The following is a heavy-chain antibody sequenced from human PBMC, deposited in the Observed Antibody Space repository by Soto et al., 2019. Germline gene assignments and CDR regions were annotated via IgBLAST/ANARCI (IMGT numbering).Heavy chain of an antibody. V-gene: IGHV3-23*01. Sequence: PGGSLRLSCDASGFTFNFYGMHWVRQAPGKGLEWVSAISGSGGSTYYADSVKGRFTISRDNSKNTLYLQMNSLRAEDTAVYYCAKARAQYYDFWSGYPVDYWGQGTLVT. CDR1: GFTFNFYG. CDR2: ISGSGGST. CDR3: AKARAQYYDFWSGYPVDY. D-gene: IGHD3-3*01. J-gene: IGHJ4*02.